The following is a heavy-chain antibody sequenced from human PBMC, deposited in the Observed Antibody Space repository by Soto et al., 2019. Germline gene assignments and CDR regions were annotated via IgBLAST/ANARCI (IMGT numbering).Heavy chain of an antibody. CDR1: GYTFPLSY. D-gene: IGHD1-26*01. J-gene: IGHJ4*01. CDR2: IIPIFGTA. Sequence: VHVSGKACGYTFPLSYIHWLRQAPGQGLEWMGGIIPIFGTANYAQKFQGRVTITADKSTSTAYMELSRLISEDPAVYYCARVPPSGSYGYWG. V-gene: IGHV1-69*06. CDR3: ARVPPSGSYGY.